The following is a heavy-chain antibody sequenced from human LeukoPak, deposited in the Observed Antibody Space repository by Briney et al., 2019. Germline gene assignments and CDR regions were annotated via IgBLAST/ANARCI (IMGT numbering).Heavy chain of an antibody. J-gene: IGHJ4*02. V-gene: IGHV1-69*04. D-gene: IGHD2-21*02. CDR3: ASRNVVTAIWSDY. CDR2: IIPILGIA. Sequence: SVKVSCKASGGTFSSYAISWVRQAPGQGLEWMGRIIPILGIANYAQKFQGRVTITADKSTSTAHMELSSLRSEDTAVYYCASRNVVTAIWSDYWGQGTLVTVSS. CDR1: GGTFSSYA.